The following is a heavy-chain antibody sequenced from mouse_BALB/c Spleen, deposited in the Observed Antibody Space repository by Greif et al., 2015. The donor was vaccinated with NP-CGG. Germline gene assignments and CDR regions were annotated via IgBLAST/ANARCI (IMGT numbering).Heavy chain of an antibody. Sequence: VQLQQSGPELVKPGASVKMSCKASGYTFTSYVMHWVKQKPGQGLEWIGYINPYNDGTKYNEKFKGKATLTSDKSSSTAYMELSSLTSEDSAVYYCAREEGSNSHYAMDYWGQGTSVTVSA. CDR3: AREEGSNSHYAMDY. CDR2: INPYNDGT. J-gene: IGHJ4*01. CDR1: GYTFTSYV. V-gene: IGHV1-14*01.